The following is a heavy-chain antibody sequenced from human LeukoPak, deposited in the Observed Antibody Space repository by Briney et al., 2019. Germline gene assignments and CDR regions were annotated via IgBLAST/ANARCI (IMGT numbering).Heavy chain of an antibody. V-gene: IGHV3-53*04. CDR2: IYSGGST. Sequence: GGSLRLSCAASGFTFSSNYMSWVRQAPGKGLEGVSVIYSGGSTYYADSVKGRFTISRHNSKNTLYLQMNSLRAEDTAVYYCARVGFNYDSSGCFDYWGQGTLVTVSS. CDR1: GFTFSSNY. J-gene: IGHJ4*02. CDR3: ARVGFNYDSSGCFDY. D-gene: IGHD3-22*01.